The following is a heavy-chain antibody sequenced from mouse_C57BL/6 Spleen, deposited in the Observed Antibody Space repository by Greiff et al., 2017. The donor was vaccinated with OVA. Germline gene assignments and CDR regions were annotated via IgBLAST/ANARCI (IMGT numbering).Heavy chain of an antibody. CDR2: IRNKANNHAT. J-gene: IGHJ3*01. D-gene: IGHD2-2*01. V-gene: IGHV6-6*01. CDR3: TGTGYDDAGFAY. CDR1: GFTFSDAW. Sequence: EVKLVESGGGLVQPGGSMKLSCAASGFTFSDAWMDWVRQSPEKGLEWVAEIRNKANNHATYYAESVKGRFTISRDDSKSSVYLQMNSLRAEDTGIYYCTGTGYDDAGFAYWGQGTLVTVSA.